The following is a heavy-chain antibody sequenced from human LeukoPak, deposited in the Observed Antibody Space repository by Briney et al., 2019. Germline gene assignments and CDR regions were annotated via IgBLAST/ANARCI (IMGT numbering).Heavy chain of an antibody. CDR2: INHSGST. J-gene: IGHJ3*02. V-gene: IGHV4-34*01. D-gene: IGHD5-18*01. CDR3: ARGYRSGIQLWFEAFDI. Sequence: SETLSLTCAVYGGSFSGYYWSWIRQPPGKGLEWIGEINHSGSTNYNPSLKSRVTISVDTSKNQFSLKLSSVTAADTAVYYCARGYRSGIQLWFEAFDIWGQGTMVTVSS. CDR1: GGSFSGYY.